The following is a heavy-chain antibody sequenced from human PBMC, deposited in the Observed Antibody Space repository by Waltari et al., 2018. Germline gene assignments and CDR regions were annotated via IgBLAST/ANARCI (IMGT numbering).Heavy chain of an antibody. Sequence: EVQLVESGGGLIQPGGSLRLSCAASGFTINNNYMSWVRQAPGKGLEWVSVIYAGSGGTFYAESVKGRFTVSRDNSKNTLYLDLNSLTAEDTAMYYCARAGLGSPLQWLQLLDSWGRGTLVTVSS. J-gene: IGHJ4*02. D-gene: IGHD5-12*01. CDR2: IYAGSGGT. V-gene: IGHV3-53*01. CDR1: GFTINNNY. CDR3: ARAGLGSPLQWLQLLDS.